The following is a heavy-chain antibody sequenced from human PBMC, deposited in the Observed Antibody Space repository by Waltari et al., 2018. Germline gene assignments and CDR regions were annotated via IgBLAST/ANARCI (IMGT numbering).Heavy chain of an antibody. J-gene: IGHJ4*02. CDR1: GFIFSSYW. V-gene: IGHV3-74*01. CDR3: IRENIAAAGLES. CDR2: IKYDGGST. Sequence: EVQLVESGGGLVQPGGSLRLSCVASGFIFSSYWMDWVRQAPGKGLVGVSRIKYDGGSTTHADSVKGRFTISRDNAKNTLYLHMSSLRAEDTAVYYCIRENIAAAGLESWGQGTLVTVSS. D-gene: IGHD6-13*01.